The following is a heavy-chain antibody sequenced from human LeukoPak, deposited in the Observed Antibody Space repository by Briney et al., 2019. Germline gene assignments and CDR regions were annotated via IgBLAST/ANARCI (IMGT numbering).Heavy chain of an antibody. Sequence: GSLRLSCAASEFTFSSYAMQWVRQPPGQGLEWIGEISLTGLTHYNPSLESRVTVSLDKSKNQLSLNLTSVTAADTAVYYCSRENGAFSPFGYWGQGTLVTVLS. CDR1: EFTFSSYAM. CDR2: ISLTGLT. CDR3: SRENGAFSPFGY. D-gene: IGHD2-8*01. V-gene: IGHV4-4*02. J-gene: IGHJ4*02.